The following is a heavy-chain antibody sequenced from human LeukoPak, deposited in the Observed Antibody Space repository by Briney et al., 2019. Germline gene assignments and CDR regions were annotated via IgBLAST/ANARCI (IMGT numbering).Heavy chain of an antibody. CDR1: VDPHSLGGDY. CDR3: AREFHEKAFDI. Sequence: SETLSLTCTVSVDPHSLGGDYCRWVRKQPGKGLEWIGYVYSSGSAYYNPSLKSRISISVDTSKNQLSLKLGSVTAADTAVYYCAREFHEKAFDIWGQGTMVTVSS. CDR2: VYSSGSA. J-gene: IGHJ3*02. V-gene: IGHV4-31*03.